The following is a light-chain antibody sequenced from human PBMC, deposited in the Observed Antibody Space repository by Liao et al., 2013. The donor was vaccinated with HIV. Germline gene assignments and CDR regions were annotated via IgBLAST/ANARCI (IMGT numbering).Light chain of an antibody. V-gene: IGLV3-1*01. CDR3: QAWDRGTGV. CDR1: KLGDKY. Sequence: SYELTQPPSVSVSPGQTASITCSGDKLGDKYACWYQQKPGQSPVLVIYQDSKRPSGIPERFSGSNSGNTATLTISGTQAMDEADYYCQAWDRGTGVFGTGTKVTV. J-gene: IGLJ1*01. CDR2: QDS.